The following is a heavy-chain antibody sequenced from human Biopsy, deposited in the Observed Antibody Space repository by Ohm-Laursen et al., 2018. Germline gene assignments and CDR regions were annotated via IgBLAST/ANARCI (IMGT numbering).Heavy chain of an antibody. V-gene: IGHV1-69*13. J-gene: IGHJ4*02. D-gene: IGHD5-18*01. CDR3: ARDGVDHQSVTFLDY. CDR1: GGTLSSHG. Sequence: SVKVSCKASGGTLSSHGISWVRQAPGQGLDWMGGFVPRFGTANYAQKFQGRVTISADEKTNTAYMELKNLRSDDTAIYYCARDGVDHQSVTFLDYWGQGTRVTVSS. CDR2: FVPRFGTA.